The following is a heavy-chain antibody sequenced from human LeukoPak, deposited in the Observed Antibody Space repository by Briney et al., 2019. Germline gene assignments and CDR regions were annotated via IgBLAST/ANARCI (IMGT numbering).Heavy chain of an antibody. J-gene: IGHJ4*02. Sequence: PSETLSLSCTVSDGSISSRNYYWGWIRQPPGKGLEWIGSIDYNGDTYYNPSLASRVTMSEDTSKNQFSLKLNSVTAEDTAVYYCARGHRGVFTDPINYWAQGTLVTASS. V-gene: IGHV4-39*01. CDR2: IDYNGDT. D-gene: IGHD5-12*01. CDR1: DGSISSRNYY. CDR3: ARGHRGVFTDPINY.